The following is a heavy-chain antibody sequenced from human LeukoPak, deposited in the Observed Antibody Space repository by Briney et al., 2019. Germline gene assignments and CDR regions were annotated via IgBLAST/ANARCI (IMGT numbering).Heavy chain of an antibody. CDR1: GFTFSSYS. D-gene: IGHD3-10*01. CDR3: ARAPSLLWFGELDY. Sequence: GGSLRRSCAASGFTFSSYSMNWVRQAPGKGLEWVSSISSSSSYIYYADSVKGRFTISRDNAKNSLYLQMNSLRAEDTAVYYCARAPSLLWFGELDYWGQGTLVTVSS. V-gene: IGHV3-21*01. J-gene: IGHJ4*02. CDR2: ISSSSSYI.